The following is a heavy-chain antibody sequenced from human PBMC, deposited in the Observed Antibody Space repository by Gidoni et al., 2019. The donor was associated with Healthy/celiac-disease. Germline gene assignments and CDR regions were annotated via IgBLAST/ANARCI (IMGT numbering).Heavy chain of an antibody. Sequence: EVQLVESGGGLVQPGGSLRLSCAASGFTFSSYWMSWVRQAPGKGLGWVANIKQDGSEKYYVDSVKGRFTISRDNAKNSLYLQMNSLRAEDTAVYYCARVGISSSWEVFDYWGQGTLVTVSS. CDR3: ARVGISSSWEVFDY. J-gene: IGHJ4*02. CDR2: IKQDGSEK. CDR1: GFTFSSYW. V-gene: IGHV3-7*03. D-gene: IGHD6-13*01.